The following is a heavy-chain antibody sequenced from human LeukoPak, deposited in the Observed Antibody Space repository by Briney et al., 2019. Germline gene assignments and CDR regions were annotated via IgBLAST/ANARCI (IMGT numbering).Heavy chain of an antibody. CDR2: INPSGGST. J-gene: IGHJ4*02. D-gene: IGHD6-19*01. Sequence: ASVKVSCKASGYTFTSYYMHWVRQAPGQGLEWMGIINPSGGSTSYAQKFQGRVTMTRDTSTSTVYMELSSLRSEDTAVYYCASHGIAVAGFKRYYFDYWGQGTLVTVSS. CDR1: GYTFTSYY. V-gene: IGHV1-46*01. CDR3: ASHGIAVAGFKRYYFDY.